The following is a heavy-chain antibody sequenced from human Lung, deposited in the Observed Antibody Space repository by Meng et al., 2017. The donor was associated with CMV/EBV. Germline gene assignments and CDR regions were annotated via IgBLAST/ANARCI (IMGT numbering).Heavy chain of an antibody. CDR3: VKGLHGVSFYAVDI. CDR2: IDWSGGRT. V-gene: IGHV3-20*04. D-gene: IGHD1-26*01. CDR1: GISFDVYG. J-gene: IGHJ3*02. Sequence: GESXKISXAASGISFDVYGMSRVRQVPGKGLEWVSGIDWSGGRTGYADSVKGRFTISRDNAKNSLYLQMSRLRAEDTALYYCVKGLHGVSFYAVDICGQRTMVTVSS.